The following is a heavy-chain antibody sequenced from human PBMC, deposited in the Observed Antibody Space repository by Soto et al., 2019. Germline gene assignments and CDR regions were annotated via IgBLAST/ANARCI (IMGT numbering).Heavy chain of an antibody. CDR3: AKGPYQLAAAGTQDLDY. CDR2: ISYDGSNK. V-gene: IGHV3-30*18. D-gene: IGHD6-13*01. J-gene: IGHJ4*02. Sequence: QVQLVESGGGVVQPGRSLRLSCAASGFTFSSYGMHWVRQAPGKGLEWVAVISYDGSNKYYADSVKGRFTISRDNSKNALYLQMNSLRAEDTAVYYCAKGPYQLAAAGTQDLDYWGQGTLVTVSS. CDR1: GFTFSSYG.